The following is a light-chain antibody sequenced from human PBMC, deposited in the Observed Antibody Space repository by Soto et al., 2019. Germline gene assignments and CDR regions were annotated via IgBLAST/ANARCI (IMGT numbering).Light chain of an antibody. CDR2: GAS. J-gene: IGKJ1*01. Sequence: EIVMTQSPATLSVSPGERATLSCRASQSVSSKLAWHQQKPGQAPRVLIYGASTRATGIPARFSGSGSGTEFTLTISSLQSEDFAVYYCQQYNNWPRAFGQGTKVEVK. CDR1: QSVSSK. CDR3: QQYNNWPRA. V-gene: IGKV3-15*01.